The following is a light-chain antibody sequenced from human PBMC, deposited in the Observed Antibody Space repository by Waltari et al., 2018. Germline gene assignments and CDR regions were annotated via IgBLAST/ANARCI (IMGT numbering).Light chain of an antibody. V-gene: IGLV1-47*01. CDR2: RDD. J-gene: IGLJ1*01. CDR1: NSNIGRNS. CDR3: AAWDDSLSVSYV. Sequence: QSVLTQPPSVSGTPGQTVTISCFGTNSNIGRNSVFWYQQLPGTAPKLLIYRDDRPPSGVPDRFSGSKSGTSASLAIRGLRSEDEADYYCAAWDDSLSVSYVFGSGTKVTV.